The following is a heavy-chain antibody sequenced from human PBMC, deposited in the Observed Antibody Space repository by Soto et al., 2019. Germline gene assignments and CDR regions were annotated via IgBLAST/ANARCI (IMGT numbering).Heavy chain of an antibody. CDR1: GYTFTGYY. CDR3: ARDFRNYDSSGNF. D-gene: IGHD3-22*01. CDR2: INPNTGVR. Sequence: ASVKVSCKTSGYTFTGYYIHWVRQAPGQGLEWMGWINPNTGVRKNAQKFQGRVTITRDTSINTAYMELSSLRSDDTAVYYCARDFRNYDSSGNFWGQGTPVTVSP. J-gene: IGHJ4*02. V-gene: IGHV1-2*02.